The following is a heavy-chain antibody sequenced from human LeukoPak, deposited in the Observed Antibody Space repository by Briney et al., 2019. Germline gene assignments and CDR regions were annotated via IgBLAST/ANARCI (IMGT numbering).Heavy chain of an antibody. CDR3: ARYRGYGMDV. Sequence: GGSLRLSCAASGFTVNSNDMSWVRQAPGKGLEWVAVIYSGGSTYYADSVKGRFTIPRDNSKNTLFLQMNSLRAEDTAVYYCARYRGYGMDVWGQGTTVTVSS. J-gene: IGHJ6*02. CDR1: GFTVNSND. D-gene: IGHD1-26*01. CDR2: IYSGGST. V-gene: IGHV3-66*01.